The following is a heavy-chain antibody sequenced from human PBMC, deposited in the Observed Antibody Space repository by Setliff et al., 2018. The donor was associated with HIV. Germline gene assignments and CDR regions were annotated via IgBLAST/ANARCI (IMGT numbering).Heavy chain of an antibody. V-gene: IGHV1-69*13. CDR3: ARSIYEWGAFDI. D-gene: IGHD2-8*01. J-gene: IGHJ3*02. CDR2: IIPIFGTV. Sequence: SVKVSCKASGGTFSSYAISWVRQAPGQGLEWMGGIIPIFGTVRYAQKFQGRVTITADESMSTAYMELSSLRSEDSAVYYCARSIYEWGAFDIWGQGTMVTVSS. CDR1: GGTFSSYA.